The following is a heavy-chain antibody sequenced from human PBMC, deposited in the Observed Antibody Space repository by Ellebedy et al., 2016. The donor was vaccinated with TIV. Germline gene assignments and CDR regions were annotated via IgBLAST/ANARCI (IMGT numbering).Heavy chain of an antibody. V-gene: IGHV1-18*04. J-gene: IGHJ4*02. Sequence: AASVKVSCKASGYSFSIFGFSWVRQAPGQGLEWMGWISIYNGNTKYSQKFQGRVNMTTDTSTTTVYMEQRSLRSDDTAVYYCARDLRGSLKGGYWGQGTLVTVSS. D-gene: IGHD2-8*01. CDR1: GYSFSIFG. CDR2: ISIYNGNT. CDR3: ARDLRGSLKGGY.